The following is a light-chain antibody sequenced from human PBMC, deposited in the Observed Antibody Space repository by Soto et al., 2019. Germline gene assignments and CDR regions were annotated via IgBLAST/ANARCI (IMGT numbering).Light chain of an antibody. CDR2: EVS. J-gene: IGLJ1*01. Sequence: QSALTQPASVSGSPGQSITISCTGTSSDVGGYNYVSWYQQHPGKAPKLMIYEVSNRPSGVSNLFSGSKSGKTASLTIAGPQAENEADYYCSSYTSSSFYVFGTGTQGPAL. CDR1: SSDVGGYNY. CDR3: SSYTSSSFYV. V-gene: IGLV2-14*01.